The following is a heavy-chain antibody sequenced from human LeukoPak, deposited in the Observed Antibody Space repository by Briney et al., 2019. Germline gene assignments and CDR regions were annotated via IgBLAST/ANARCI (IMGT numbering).Heavy chain of an antibody. V-gene: IGHV1-69*05. CDR3: ARDRYDILTGYQEVFDY. CDR1: GGTFRSYA. J-gene: IGHJ4*02. D-gene: IGHD3-9*01. CDR2: IIPIFGTA. Sequence: SVKVSCKASGGTFRSYAISWVRQAPGQGLEWMGRIIPIFGTANYAQKFQGRVTITTDESTSTAYMELSSLRSEDTAVYYCARDRYDILTGYQEVFDYWGQGTLVTVSS.